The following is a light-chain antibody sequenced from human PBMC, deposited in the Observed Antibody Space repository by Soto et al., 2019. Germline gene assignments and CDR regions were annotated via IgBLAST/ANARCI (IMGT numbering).Light chain of an antibody. Sequence: IQVTQAPPTLNANKGDRVTIPCRASQSISSWLAWYQQKPGKAPKLLIYDASSLESGVPSRFSGSGSGTEFTLTISSLQPDDFATYDCQQYNSYPWSFALGIKV. CDR3: QQYNSYPWS. CDR2: DAS. V-gene: IGKV1-5*01. CDR1: QSISSW. J-gene: IGKJ1*01.